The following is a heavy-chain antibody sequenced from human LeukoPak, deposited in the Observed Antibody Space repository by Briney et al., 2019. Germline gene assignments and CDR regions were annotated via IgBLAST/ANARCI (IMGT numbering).Heavy chain of an antibody. V-gene: IGHV1-18*01. CDR1: GYTFTSYG. J-gene: IGHJ5*02. Sequence: ASVKVSCKASGYTFTSYGISWVRQASGQGLEWMGWISAYNGNTNYAQKLQGRVTMTTDTSTSTAYMELRSLRSDDTAVYYCARVRRYCSSTSCYETLPGGWFDPWGQGTLVTVSS. D-gene: IGHD2-2*01. CDR3: ARVRRYCSSTSCYETLPGGWFDP. CDR2: ISAYNGNT.